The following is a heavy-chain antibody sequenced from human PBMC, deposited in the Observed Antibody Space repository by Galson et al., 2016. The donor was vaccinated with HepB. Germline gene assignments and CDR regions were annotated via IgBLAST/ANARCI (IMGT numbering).Heavy chain of an antibody. CDR3: ARYRFGHFHS. D-gene: IGHD5-12*01. J-gene: IGHJ5*01. Sequence: SVKVSCKASGYTFTGYYMHWVRQAPGQGLEWMGWINPNSGDTNYAQKFQGRVTVTRDTSISTVYMELSRLRADDTAVYYCARYRFGHFHSLGQGTLLTVSS. V-gene: IGHV1-2*02. CDR2: INPNSGDT. CDR1: GYTFTGYY.